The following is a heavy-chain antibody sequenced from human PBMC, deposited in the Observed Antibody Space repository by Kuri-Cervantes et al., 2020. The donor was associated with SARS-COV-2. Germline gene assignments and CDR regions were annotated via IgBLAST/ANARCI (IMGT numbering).Heavy chain of an antibody. CDR1: GFTFSGHW. V-gene: IGHV3-30-3*01. CDR3: ARDGGGWLDY. Sequence: GESLKISCAASGFTFSGHWIHWVRQAPGKGLEWVALISYDGSNKYYADSVKGRFTISRDNSKNTLYLQMNSLRAEDTAVYYCARDGGGWLDYWGQGTLVTVSS. J-gene: IGHJ4*02. D-gene: IGHD3-16*01. CDR2: ISYDGSNK.